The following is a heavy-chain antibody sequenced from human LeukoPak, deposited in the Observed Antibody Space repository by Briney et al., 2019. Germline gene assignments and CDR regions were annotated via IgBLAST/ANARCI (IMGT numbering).Heavy chain of an antibody. Sequence: SLTLSLTCDISGDSVSSNSAAWNWIRQSPLRGLEWLGRTYYRSKWYNDYAVSVKSRITINPDTSKNQFSLQLNSVTPEDTAVYYCTRGAPVGSSREFDYWGQGTLVTVSS. CDR1: GDSVSSNSAA. CDR3: TRGAPVGSSREFDY. V-gene: IGHV6-1*01. D-gene: IGHD5-24*01. J-gene: IGHJ4*02. CDR2: TYYRSKWYN.